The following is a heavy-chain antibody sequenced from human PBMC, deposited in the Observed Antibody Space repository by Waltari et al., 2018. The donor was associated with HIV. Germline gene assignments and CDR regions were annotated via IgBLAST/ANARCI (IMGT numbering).Heavy chain of an antibody. D-gene: IGHD3-22*01. Sequence: QVQLQESGPGLVKPSGTLSLTCAVSGGSISSSNWWSWVRQPPGKGLEWIGEIYNSGSTNYNPSLKRRVTISVDKSKNQFSLKLSSVTAADTAVYYCARLLTYYYDSSGYGDAFDIWGQGTMVTVSS. CDR3: ARLLTYYYDSSGYGDAFDI. CDR2: IYNSGST. J-gene: IGHJ3*02. CDR1: GGSISSSNW. V-gene: IGHV4-4*02.